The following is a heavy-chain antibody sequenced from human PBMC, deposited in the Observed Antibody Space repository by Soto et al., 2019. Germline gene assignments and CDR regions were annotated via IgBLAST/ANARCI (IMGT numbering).Heavy chain of an antibody. CDR3: AHLDFWSGYYSQPDYYYYYMDV. CDR2: IYWDDDK. Sequence: QITLKESGPTLVKPTQTLTLTCTFSGFSLSTSGVGVGWIRQPPGKALEWLALIYWDDDKRYSPSLKSRLTITKDTSKNQVVLTMTNMDPVDTATYYCAHLDFWSGYYSQPDYYYYYMDVWGKGTTVTVSS. J-gene: IGHJ6*03. V-gene: IGHV2-5*02. CDR1: GFSLSTSGVG. D-gene: IGHD3-3*01.